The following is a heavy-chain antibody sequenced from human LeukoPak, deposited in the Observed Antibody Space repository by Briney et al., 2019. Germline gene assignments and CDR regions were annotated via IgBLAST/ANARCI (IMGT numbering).Heavy chain of an antibody. CDR2: IKQDGSEK. CDR3: ARGSPSPFDWLFHTLFDY. Sequence: GGSLRLSCAASGFTFSSYAMSWVRQAPGKGLEWVANIKQDGSEKYYVDSVKGRFTISRDNAKNSLYLQMNSLRAEDTAVYYCARGSPSPFDWLFHTLFDYWGQGTLVTVSS. D-gene: IGHD3-9*01. CDR1: GFTFSSYA. J-gene: IGHJ4*02. V-gene: IGHV3-7*01.